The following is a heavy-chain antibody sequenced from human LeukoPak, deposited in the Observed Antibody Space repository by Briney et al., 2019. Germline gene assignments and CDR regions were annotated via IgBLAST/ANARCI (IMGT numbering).Heavy chain of an antibody. CDR1: GYTFTSYD. CDR3: ARVLLDYDFWSSYLRVGMDV. D-gene: IGHD3-3*01. J-gene: IGHJ6*02. CDR2: MNPNSGNT. Sequence: GASVKVSCKASGYTFTSYDINWVRQATGQGLEWMGWMNPNSGNTGYAQKFLGRVTMTRNTSISTAYMELSSLRSEDTAVYYCARVLLDYDFWSSYLRVGMDVWGQGTTVTVSS. V-gene: IGHV1-8*01.